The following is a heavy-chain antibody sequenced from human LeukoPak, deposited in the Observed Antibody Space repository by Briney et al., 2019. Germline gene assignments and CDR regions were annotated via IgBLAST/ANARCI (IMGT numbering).Heavy chain of an antibody. CDR2: INTNTGNP. CDR3: ASHTFSAAFDI. CDR1: GYTFTSYA. Sequence: ASVTVACKAAGYTFTSYAMKWVRQAPGEGSEWMGWINTNTGNPTYAQGFTGRFVFSLDTSVSTAYLQISSLKAEDTAVYYCASHTFSAAFDIWGQGTMVTVSS. J-gene: IGHJ3*02. V-gene: IGHV7-4-1*02. D-gene: IGHD2/OR15-2a*01.